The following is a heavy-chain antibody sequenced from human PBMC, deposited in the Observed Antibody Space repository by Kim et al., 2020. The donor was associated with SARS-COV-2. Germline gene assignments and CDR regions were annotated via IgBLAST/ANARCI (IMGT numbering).Heavy chain of an antibody. CDR1: GYTLTELS. CDR2: FDPEDGET. Sequence: ASVKVSCKVSGYTLTELSMHWVRQAPGKGLEWMGGFDPEDGETIYAQKFQGRVTMTEDTSTDTAYMELSSLRSEDTAVYYCATEFADCGSDCYSFDYWGQGTLCTVSS. D-gene: IGHD2-21*02. CDR3: ATEFADCGSDCYSFDY. J-gene: IGHJ4*02. V-gene: IGHV1-24*01.